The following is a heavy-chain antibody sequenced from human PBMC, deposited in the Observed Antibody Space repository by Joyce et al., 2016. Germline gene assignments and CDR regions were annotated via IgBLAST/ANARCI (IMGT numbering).Heavy chain of an antibody. J-gene: IGHJ3*01. D-gene: IGHD1-1*01. CDR1: GDTFNTSA. CDR2: FIPTFGTP. CDR3: ARRHLGNWRLYAFDL. Sequence: QVQLVQSGAEVKKSGSSVKVSCKASGDTFNTSAVNWVRQAPGQGLEWMGGFIPTFGTPKFAQIFQGRVTITADESTSTAYMELSSLKSEDMAVYYCARRHLGNWRLYAFDLWGQGTTVIVSS. V-gene: IGHV1-69*01.